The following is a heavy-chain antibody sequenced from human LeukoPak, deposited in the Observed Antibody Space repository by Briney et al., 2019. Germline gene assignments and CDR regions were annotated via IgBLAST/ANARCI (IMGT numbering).Heavy chain of an antibody. Sequence: GGSLRLSCAASGFTLSSNYMSWVRQAPGKGLEWVSVIYSGGSTYYADSVKGRFTISRHNSKNTLYLQMNSLRAEDTAVYYCARGGAIFAVDYWGQGTLVTVSS. CDR3: ARGGAIFAVDY. CDR1: GFTLSSNY. CDR2: IYSGGST. D-gene: IGHD3-3*01. V-gene: IGHV3-53*04. J-gene: IGHJ4*02.